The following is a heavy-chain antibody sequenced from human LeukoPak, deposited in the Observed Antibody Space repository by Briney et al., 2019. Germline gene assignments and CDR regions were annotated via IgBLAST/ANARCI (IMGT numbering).Heavy chain of an antibody. Sequence: GGSLRLSCAASGFTFSNYNMNWVRQAPGKGLEWVSYISGSGSTIYYANSVKGRFTISRDNAKNSLYLQMNSLRDEDTAVYYRARAAWVDYWGQGTLVTVSS. D-gene: IGHD7-27*01. J-gene: IGHJ4*02. CDR1: GFTFSNYN. CDR2: ISGSGSTI. V-gene: IGHV3-48*02. CDR3: ARAAWVDY.